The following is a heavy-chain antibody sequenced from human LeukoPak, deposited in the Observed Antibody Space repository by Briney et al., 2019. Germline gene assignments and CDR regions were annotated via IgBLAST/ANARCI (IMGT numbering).Heavy chain of an antibody. CDR1: GFIFSNYG. CDR2: IWYDGRAK. Sequence: HPGGSLRLSCEVSGFIFSNYGMHWVRQAPGKGLEWMALIWYDGRAKFHADSVRGRFTISRDNSANTLYLQMSSLRVEDTAVYYCAREWGRIAVAGGPGYWGQGALVTVSS. V-gene: IGHV3-33*01. D-gene: IGHD6-19*01. J-gene: IGHJ4*02. CDR3: AREWGRIAVAGGPGY.